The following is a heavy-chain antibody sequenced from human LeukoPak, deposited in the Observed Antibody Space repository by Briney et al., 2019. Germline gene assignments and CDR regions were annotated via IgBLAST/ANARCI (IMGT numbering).Heavy chain of an antibody. Sequence: GRSLGLSCAASGFTFSSYGMHWVRQAPGKGLEWVAVIWYDGSNKYYADSVKGRFTISRDNSKNTLYLQMNSLRAEDTAVYYCAREQAYYYGSGSSIRAFDYWGQGTLVTVSS. J-gene: IGHJ4*02. CDR1: GFTFSSYG. CDR2: IWYDGSNK. D-gene: IGHD3-10*01. V-gene: IGHV3-33*01. CDR3: AREQAYYYGSGSSIRAFDY.